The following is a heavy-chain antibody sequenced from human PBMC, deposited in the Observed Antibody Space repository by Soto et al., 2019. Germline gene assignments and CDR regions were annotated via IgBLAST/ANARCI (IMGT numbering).Heavy chain of an antibody. CDR3: ARVRAAGGFSISYYSYNDMDV. D-gene: IGHD6-13*01. CDR1: GGSFSGYY. V-gene: IGHV4-34*01. CDR2: INHSGST. Sequence: PSETLSLTCAVYGGSFSGYYWCWIRQPPGKELEWIGEINHSGSTNYNPSLKSRVTISVDTSKNQFSLKLSSVTAADTAVYYCARVRAAGGFSISYYSYNDMDVCGQGNTVTVSS. J-gene: IGHJ6*02.